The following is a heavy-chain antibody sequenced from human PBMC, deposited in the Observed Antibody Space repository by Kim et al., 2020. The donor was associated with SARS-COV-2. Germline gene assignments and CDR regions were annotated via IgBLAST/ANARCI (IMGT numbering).Heavy chain of an antibody. CDR2: IYSGGST. J-gene: IGHJ6*02. CDR3: ARHSAPIWFVESLRPYYYYGMDV. CDR1: GFTVSSNY. Sequence: GGSLRLSCAASGFTVSSNYMSWVRQAPGKGLEWVSVIYSGGSTYYADSVKGRFTISRDNSKNTLYLQMNSLRAEDTAVYYCARHSAPIWFVESLRPYYYYGMDVGGQGTTVTGSS. V-gene: IGHV3-53*01. D-gene: IGHD3-10*01.